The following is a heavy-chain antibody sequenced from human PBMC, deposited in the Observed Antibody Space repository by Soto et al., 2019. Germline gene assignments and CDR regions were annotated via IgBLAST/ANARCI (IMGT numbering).Heavy chain of an antibody. D-gene: IGHD2-15*01. Sequence: QVQLVESGGGVVQPERSLRLSCAASGFTFSSYGMHWVRQAPGKGLEWVAVISYDGSNKYYADSVKGRFTISRDNSKNTLYLQMNSLRAEDTAVYYCAKAYCSGGSCYGYGMDVWGQGTTVTVSS. CDR1: GFTFSSYG. CDR3: AKAYCSGGSCYGYGMDV. J-gene: IGHJ6*02. CDR2: ISYDGSNK. V-gene: IGHV3-30*18.